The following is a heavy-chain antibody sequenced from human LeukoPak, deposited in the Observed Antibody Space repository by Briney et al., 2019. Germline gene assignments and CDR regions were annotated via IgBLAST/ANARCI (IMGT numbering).Heavy chain of an antibody. Sequence: SETLSLTCTVSGGSISSSSYYWGWIRQPPGKGLEWIGSIYYSGSTYYNPSLKSRVTISVDTSKNQFSLKLSSVTAADTAVYYCARKNAGYCSSTSCSAYWFDPWGQGTLVTVSS. CDR1: GGSISSSSYY. CDR3: ARKNAGYCSSTSCSAYWFDP. V-gene: IGHV4-39*07. D-gene: IGHD2-2*01. J-gene: IGHJ5*02. CDR2: IYYSGST.